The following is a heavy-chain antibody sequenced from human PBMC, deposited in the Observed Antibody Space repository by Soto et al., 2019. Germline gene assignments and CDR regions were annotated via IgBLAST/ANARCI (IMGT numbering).Heavy chain of an antibody. CDR2: ISGSGGST. D-gene: IGHD6-13*01. CDR1: GFTFSSYA. Sequence: GGSLRLSCAASGFTFSSYAMSWVRQAPGKGLEWVSAISGSGGSTYYADSVRGRFSISRDNSKNTLYLQMSSLRAEDTAVYYCAKGGSSSWPYFDYWGQGSLVTVSS. CDR3: AKGGSSSWPYFDY. J-gene: IGHJ4*02. V-gene: IGHV3-23*01.